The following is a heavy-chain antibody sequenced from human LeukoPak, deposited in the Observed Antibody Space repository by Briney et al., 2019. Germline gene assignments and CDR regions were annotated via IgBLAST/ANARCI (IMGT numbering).Heavy chain of an antibody. CDR1: GYDFYGYF. D-gene: IGHD2-15*01. CDR3: AREAKDVGSGTHLRYFDM. V-gene: IGHV1-2*06. CDR2: INPSSGDT. Sequence: ASVKVSCRTSGYDFYGYFIHWVRQAPGQGLEWMGRINPSSGDTTFAEAFRARVTMTAATSIETVYMRLSDLRSDDRATYYCAREAKDVGSGTHLRYFDMWGRGTLVTVSS. J-gene: IGHJ2*01.